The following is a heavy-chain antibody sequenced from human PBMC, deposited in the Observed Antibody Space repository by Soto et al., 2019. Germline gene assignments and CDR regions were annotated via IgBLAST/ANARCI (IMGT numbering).Heavy chain of an antibody. CDR2: IYYSGST. CDR1: GGSISSYY. CDR3: ARDLGYSSSWDMGLDY. V-gene: IGHV4-59*01. Sequence: PSETLSLTCTVSGGSISSYYWSWIRQPPGKGLEWIGYIYYSGSTDYNPPLKSRVTISVDTSKNQFSLKLSSVTAADTAVYYCARDLGYSSSWDMGLDYWGQGTLVTVSS. J-gene: IGHJ4*02. D-gene: IGHD6-13*01.